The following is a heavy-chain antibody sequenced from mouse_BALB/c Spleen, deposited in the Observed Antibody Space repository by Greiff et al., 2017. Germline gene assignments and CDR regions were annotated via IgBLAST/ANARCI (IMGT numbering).Heavy chain of an antibody. CDR2: ISTYYGDA. V-gene: IGHV1S137*01. J-gene: IGHJ4*01. CDR3: ARGMITTRDAMDY. CDR1: GYTFTDYA. D-gene: IGHD2-4*01. Sequence: VKLVESGAELVRPGVSVKISCKGSGYTFTDYAMHWVKQSHAKSLEWIGVISTYYGDASYNQKFKGKATMTVDKSSSTAYMELARLTSEDSAIYYCARGMITTRDAMDYWGQGTSVTVSS.